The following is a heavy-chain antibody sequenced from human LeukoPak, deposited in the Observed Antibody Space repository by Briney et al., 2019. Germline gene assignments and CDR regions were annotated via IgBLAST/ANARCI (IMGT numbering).Heavy chain of an antibody. CDR2: IYYSGST. V-gene: IGHV4-39*01. Sequence: SETLSLTCTVSGGSISSSSYYWGWIRQPPGKGLGWIGSIYYSGSTYYNPSLKSRVTISVDTSKNQFSLKLSSVTAADTAVYYCASRPHNYYGSGRHYYFDYWGQGTLVTVSS. CDR3: ASRPHNYYGSGRHYYFDY. J-gene: IGHJ4*02. CDR1: GGSISSSSYY. D-gene: IGHD3-10*01.